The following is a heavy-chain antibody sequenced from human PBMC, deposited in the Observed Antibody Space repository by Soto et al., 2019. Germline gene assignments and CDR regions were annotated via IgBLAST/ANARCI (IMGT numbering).Heavy chain of an antibody. V-gene: IGHV5-51*01. CDR3: ARLVIPRGAATPEQFDY. Sequence: LGESLKISCKGSGYSFTSYWIGWVRQMPGKGLEWMGIIYPGDSDTRYSPSFQGQVTISADKSISTAYLQWSSLKASDTAMYYCARLVIPRGAATPEQFDYWGQGTLVTVSS. CDR2: IYPGDSDT. J-gene: IGHJ4*02. CDR1: GYSFTSYW. D-gene: IGHD1-26*01.